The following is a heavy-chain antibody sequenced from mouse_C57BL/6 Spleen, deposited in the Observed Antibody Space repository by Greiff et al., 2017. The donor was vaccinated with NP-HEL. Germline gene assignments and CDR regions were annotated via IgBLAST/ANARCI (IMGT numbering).Heavy chain of an antibody. CDR2: IYPRSGNT. Sequence: VQLQQSGAELARPGASVKLSCKASGYTFTSYGISWVKQSTGQGLEWIGEIYPRSGNTYYNEKFKGKATLTADKSSSTAYMELRSLTSEDSAVYFCAREGLLRSTRDAMDYWGQGTSVTVSS. V-gene: IGHV1-81*01. J-gene: IGHJ4*01. CDR1: GYTFTSYG. D-gene: IGHD1-1*01. CDR3: AREGLLRSTRDAMDY.